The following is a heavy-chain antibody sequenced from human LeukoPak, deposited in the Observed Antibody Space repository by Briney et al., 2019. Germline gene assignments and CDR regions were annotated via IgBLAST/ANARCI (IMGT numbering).Heavy chain of an antibody. CDR1: GYTFTSYG. V-gene: IGHV1-18*01. J-gene: IGHJ4*02. D-gene: IGHD5-18*01. Sequence: GASVKVSCKASGYTFTSYGINWVRQAPGQGLEWMGWISAYNDNTNYAQKLQGRVTMTTDTSTSTAYMELRSLRSDDTAVYYCAINSYGHYYFDYWGQGTLVTVSS. CDR3: AINSYGHYYFDY. CDR2: ISAYNDNT.